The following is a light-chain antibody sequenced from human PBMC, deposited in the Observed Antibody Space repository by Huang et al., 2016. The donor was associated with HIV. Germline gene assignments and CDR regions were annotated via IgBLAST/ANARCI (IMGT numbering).Light chain of an antibody. V-gene: IGKV2-30*02. Sequence: DVVMTQSPLSLPVTLGQPASISCRSSQSLVHSDGNTYLNWFLPRPVQSPRRLIYKVSSRDSGVPDRFSGRGSGTDFTLKISRVEAEDVGVYYCMQGTHWPPYTFGQGTKLEIK. J-gene: IGKJ2*01. CDR2: KVS. CDR1: QSLVHSDGNTY. CDR3: MQGTHWPPYT.